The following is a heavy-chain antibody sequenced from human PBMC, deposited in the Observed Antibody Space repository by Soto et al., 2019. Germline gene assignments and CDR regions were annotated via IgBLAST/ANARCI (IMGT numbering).Heavy chain of an antibody. D-gene: IGHD1-26*01. J-gene: IGHJ6*02. V-gene: IGHV4-34*01. CDR2: VNHSGSP. Sequence: SETLSLTCGVSGSLPVGSLSTYFWTWIRQTPGKGLEWIGEVNHSGSPTYNPSLRSRSTISVDTSNNQFSLKLNSVTTADTAVYYCARDGREASGMDVWGQGTKVTVSS. CDR1: GSLPVGSLSTYF. CDR3: ARDGREASGMDV.